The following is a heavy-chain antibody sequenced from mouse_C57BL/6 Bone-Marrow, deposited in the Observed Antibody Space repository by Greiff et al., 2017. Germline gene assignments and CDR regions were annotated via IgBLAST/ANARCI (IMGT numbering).Heavy chain of an antibody. CDR1: GYTFTDYN. Sequence: EVKVVESGPELVKPGASVKMSCKASGYTFTDYNMHWVKQSHGKSLEWIGYINPNNGGTSYNQKFKGKATLTVNKSSSTAYMELRSLTSEDSAVYYCARTLYYSNYDFDYWGQGTTRTVSS. J-gene: IGHJ2*01. D-gene: IGHD2-5*01. CDR3: ARTLYYSNYDFDY. CDR2: INPNNGGT. V-gene: IGHV1-22*01.